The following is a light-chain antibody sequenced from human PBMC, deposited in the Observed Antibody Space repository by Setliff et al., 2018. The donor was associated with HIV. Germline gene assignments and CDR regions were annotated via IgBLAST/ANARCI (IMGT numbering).Light chain of an antibody. Sequence: QSALTQPASVSGSPGQSITISCTGSSSDVGGYDYVSWYQQYPGKAPKLLIFDVSHRRSGISNRFSGSKSDNTASLTISGLQPEDEADYYCCSYTTSNNGVVFGGGT. CDR3: CSYTTSNNGVV. V-gene: IGLV2-14*01. J-gene: IGLJ2*01. CDR1: SSDVGGYDY. CDR2: DVS.